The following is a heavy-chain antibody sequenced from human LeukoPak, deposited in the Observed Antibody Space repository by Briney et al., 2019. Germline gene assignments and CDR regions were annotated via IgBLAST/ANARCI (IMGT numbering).Heavy chain of an antibody. CDR1: GFTFSSYA. CDR2: ISYDGSNK. D-gene: IGHD6-6*01. J-gene: IGHJ3*02. Sequence: GRSLRLSCAASGFTFSSYAMHWLRQAPGKGLEWVAVISYDGSNKYYADSVKGRFTISRNNSKNTLYLQMNSLRAEDTAVYYCARQGRSSSYRAFDIWGQGTMVTVSS. V-gene: IGHV3-30-3*01. CDR3: ARQGRSSSYRAFDI.